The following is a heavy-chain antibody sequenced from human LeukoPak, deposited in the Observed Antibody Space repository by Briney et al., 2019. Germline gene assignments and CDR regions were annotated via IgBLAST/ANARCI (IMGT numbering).Heavy chain of an antibody. D-gene: IGHD6-19*01. CDR1: GGSISSSSYY. V-gene: IGHV4-39*07. CDR2: IYYSGST. CDR3: ARESDSSGWYLSIVY. J-gene: IGHJ4*02. Sequence: SETLSLTCTVSGGSISSSSYYWGWIRQPPGKGLEWIGSIYYSGSTYYNPSLKSRVTISVDTSKNQFSLKLSSVTAADTAVYYCARESDSSGWYLSIVYWGQGTLVTVSS.